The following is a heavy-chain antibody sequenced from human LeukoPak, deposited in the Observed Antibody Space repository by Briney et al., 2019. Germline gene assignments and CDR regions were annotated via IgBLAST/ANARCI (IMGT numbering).Heavy chain of an antibody. CDR1: GGSISSGGYY. V-gene: IGHV4-31*03. Sequence: PSETLSLPCTVSGGSISSGGYYWTWICQHPGKGLEWIGYIYYNGSTYYNPSLKSRVSISVDTSKNQFSLKLSSVTAADTAVYYCARDSSEDWFDPWGQGTLVTVSS. CDR3: ARDSSEDWFDP. J-gene: IGHJ5*02. D-gene: IGHD2-2*01. CDR2: IYYNGST.